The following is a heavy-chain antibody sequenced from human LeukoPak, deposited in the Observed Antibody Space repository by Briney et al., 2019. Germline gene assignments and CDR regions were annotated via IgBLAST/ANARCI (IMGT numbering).Heavy chain of an antibody. CDR2: ISTSSIYI. CDR1: GFTFSSYS. J-gene: IGHJ4*02. Sequence: PGGSPRLSCAASGFTFSSYSMNWVRQARGRGLEWGSSISTSSIYIYYADSVKGRFTISRDNARNSLYLQMNSLRAEDTAVYYCARVAPDYYDPGDYWGQGTLVTVSS. D-gene: IGHD3-22*01. V-gene: IGHV3-21*01. CDR3: ARVAPDYYDPGDY.